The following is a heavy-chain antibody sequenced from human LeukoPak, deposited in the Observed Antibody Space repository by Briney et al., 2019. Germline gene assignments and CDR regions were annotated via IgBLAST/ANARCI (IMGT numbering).Heavy chain of an antibody. D-gene: IGHD1-26*01. J-gene: IGHJ4*02. Sequence: ASVKVSCKASGYPLDNDDLNWVRQAPGQGLEWMGVMNPYSGTSVAAQKFRGRFTMTGDSTKTTAYMELSSLTSEDTAVYFCARGKGVGATNYFDLWGQGTLVSVSS. V-gene: IGHV1-8*01. CDR2: MNPYSGTS. CDR1: GYPLDNDD. CDR3: ARGKGVGATNYFDL.